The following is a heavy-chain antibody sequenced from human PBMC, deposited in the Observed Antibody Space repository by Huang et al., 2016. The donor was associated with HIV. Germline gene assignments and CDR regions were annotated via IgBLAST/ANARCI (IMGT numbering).Heavy chain of an antibody. J-gene: IGHJ6*02. Sequence: QVQLVESGGGVVQLGRSLRLPSAAYVFPFSSYGMHWVRQAPCMGLAEVTVILYDGRKKDYADSVNGRFTISRDRSKKTLYLEMNSLRTEDTAVYYCAKDKLGSWHSMGGMDVWGQGTTVTVSS. V-gene: IGHV3-30*18. D-gene: IGHD1-26*01. CDR3: AKDKLGSWHSMGGMDV. CDR1: VFPFSSYG. CDR2: ILYDGRKK.